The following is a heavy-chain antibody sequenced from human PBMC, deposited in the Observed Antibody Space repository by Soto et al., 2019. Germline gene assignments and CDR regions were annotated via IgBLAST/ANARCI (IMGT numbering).Heavy chain of an antibody. CDR3: AKGQGVGGIYSLDY. Sequence: DVQLLESGGDLVQPGGSLRLSCAASGFTFTSFAMSWVRQAPGKGLEWVSTISASGVNTYYTDSVKGRCTISRDNSKDTVSLQMTGLRADDTAVYYCAKGQGVGGIYSLDYWGQGTVVTVSS. CDR2: ISASGVNT. J-gene: IGHJ4*02. CDR1: GFTFTSFA. V-gene: IGHV3-23*01. D-gene: IGHD1-26*01.